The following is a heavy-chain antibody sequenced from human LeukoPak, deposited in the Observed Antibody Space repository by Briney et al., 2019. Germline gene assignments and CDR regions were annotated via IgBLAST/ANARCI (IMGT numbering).Heavy chain of an antibody. CDR3: ARDRRGYPFDY. CDR1: GGSISSGRYY. V-gene: IGHV4-61*09. Sequence: SETLSLTCIVSGGSISSGRYYWNWIRQPAGKGLEWIGHIYTSGSTNYNPSLKSRVTISVDTSKNQFSLKLSSVTAADTAVYYCARDRRGYPFDYWGQGTLVTVSS. CDR2: IYTSGST. D-gene: IGHD3-22*01. J-gene: IGHJ4*02.